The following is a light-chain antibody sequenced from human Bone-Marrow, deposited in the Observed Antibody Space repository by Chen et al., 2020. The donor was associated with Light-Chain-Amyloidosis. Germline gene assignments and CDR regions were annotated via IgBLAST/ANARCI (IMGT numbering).Light chain of an antibody. CDR3: SSYTITSTLV. J-gene: IGLJ1*01. V-gene: IGLV2-14*01. Sequence: QSALTQPASVSGSPGQSITISCTGTSSDVGGDNHVSWYQQHPDKAPKLMIYEVTNRPSWVPDRFSGSKSDNTASLTISGLQPGDEADYFCSSYTITSTLVFGSGTRVTVL. CDR2: EVT. CDR1: SSDVGGDNH.